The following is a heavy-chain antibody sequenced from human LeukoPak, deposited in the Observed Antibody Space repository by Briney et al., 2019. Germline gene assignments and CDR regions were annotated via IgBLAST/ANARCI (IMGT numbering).Heavy chain of an antibody. V-gene: IGHV4-59*01. D-gene: IGHD3-10*01. J-gene: IGHJ3*02. CDR3: ARGSRGSADDAFDI. CDR2: IYYSGST. CDR1: GGSISSYY. Sequence: SETLSLTCTVSGGSISSYYWSWIRQPPGKGLEWIGYIYYSGSTNYNPSLKSRVTIPVDTSKNQFSLKLSSVTAADTAVYYCARGSRGSADDAFDIWGQGTMVTVSS.